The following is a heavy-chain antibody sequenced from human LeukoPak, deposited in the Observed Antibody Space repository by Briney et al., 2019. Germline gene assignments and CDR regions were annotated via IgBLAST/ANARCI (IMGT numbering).Heavy chain of an antibody. V-gene: IGHV4-38-2*02. Sequence: SETLSLTCTVSGYSISSGYYWGWIRQPPGKGLEWIGSIYHSGSTNYNPSLKCRVTISVDTSKHQFSLKLSSVTAADTAVYYCAGTVVTATPVFDYWGRGTLVTVSS. CDR3: AGTVVTATPVFDY. J-gene: IGHJ4*02. CDR1: GYSISSGYY. CDR2: IYHSGST. D-gene: IGHD2-15*01.